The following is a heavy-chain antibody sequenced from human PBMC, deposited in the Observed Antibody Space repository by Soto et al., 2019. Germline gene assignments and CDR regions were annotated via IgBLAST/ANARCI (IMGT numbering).Heavy chain of an antibody. J-gene: IGHJ6*02. V-gene: IGHV1-69*13. CDR1: GGSFSSFA. D-gene: IGHD3-3*01. CDR2: IISMFCSA. Sequence: SVKVSSKAPGGSFSSFAFSWVRQSPGQGLEWMGGIISMFCSANYAQEFLGRVNFTADDSTSTAYMEISGLTFEDAALYYCAVSLCGVGLQYYYRMDVWGPGTSVTVSS. CDR3: AVSLCGVGLQYYYRMDV.